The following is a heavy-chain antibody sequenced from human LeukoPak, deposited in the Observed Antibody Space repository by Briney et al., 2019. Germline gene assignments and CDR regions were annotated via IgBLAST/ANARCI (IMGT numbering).Heavy chain of an antibody. Sequence: SETLSLTCTVSGGSISSSSCYWGWIRQPPGKGLEWIGSIYYSGSTYYNPSLKSRVTISVDTSKNQFSLKLSSVTAADTAVYYCARGGPPLLWVGEFLSHQDGFDIWGQGTMVTVSS. V-gene: IGHV4-39*07. CDR1: GGSISSSSCY. D-gene: IGHD3-10*01. J-gene: IGHJ3*02. CDR3: ARGGPPLLWVGEFLSHQDGFDI. CDR2: IYYSGST.